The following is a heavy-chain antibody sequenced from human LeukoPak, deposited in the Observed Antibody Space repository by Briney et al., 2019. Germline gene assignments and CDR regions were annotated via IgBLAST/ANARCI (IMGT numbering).Heavy chain of an antibody. CDR1: GFPFSSYG. CDR2: IWYDGSNK. J-gene: IGHJ4*02. D-gene: IGHD5-18*01. CDR3: ARDAGYSYGYADY. Sequence: GGSLRLSCAASGFPFSSYGMHWVRPAPGKGLAWVAVIWYDGSNKYYADSVKGRFTISRDNSKNTLYLQMNSLRAEDTAVYYCARDAGYSYGYADYWGQGTLVTVSS. V-gene: IGHV3-33*01.